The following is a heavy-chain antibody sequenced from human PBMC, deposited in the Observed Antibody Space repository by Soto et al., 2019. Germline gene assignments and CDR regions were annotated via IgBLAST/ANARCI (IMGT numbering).Heavy chain of an antibody. J-gene: IGHJ5*02. CDR2: IYYSGST. V-gene: IGHV4-39*07. Sequence: SETLSLTCTVSGGSISSSSYYWGWIRQPPGKGLEWIGSIYYSGSTYYNPSLKSRVTISVDTSKNQFSLKLSSVTAADTAVYYCARGAPNWNNWFDPWGQGTLVTVSS. CDR3: ARGAPNWNNWFDP. D-gene: IGHD1-20*01. CDR1: GGSISSSSYY.